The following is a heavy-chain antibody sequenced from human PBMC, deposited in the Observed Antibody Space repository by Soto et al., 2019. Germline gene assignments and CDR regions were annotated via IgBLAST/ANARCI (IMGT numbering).Heavy chain of an antibody. V-gene: IGHV4-31*03. CDR1: GGSISSGGYY. CDR2: IYYSGST. D-gene: IGHD2-2*01. J-gene: IGHJ3*02. CDR3: ARDQIGYCSSTSCYSAFDI. Sequence: SETLSLTCTVSGGSISSGGYYWSWTRQHPGKGLEWIGYIYYSGSTYHNPSLKSRVTISVDTSKNQFSLKLSSVTAADTAVYYCARDQIGYCSSTSCYSAFDIWGQGTMVTVSS.